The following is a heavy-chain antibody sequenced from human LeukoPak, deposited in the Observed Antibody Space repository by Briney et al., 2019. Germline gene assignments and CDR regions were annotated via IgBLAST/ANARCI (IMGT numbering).Heavy chain of an antibody. V-gene: IGHV3-7*04. CDR2: IKQDGSEK. J-gene: IGHJ4*02. Sequence: GGSLRLSCAASGFTFSSYWMSWVRQAPGKGLEWVANIKQDGSEKYYVDSVKGRFTISRDNAKNSLYLQMNSLRAEDTAVYYCARGGIQVSGIDEFDYWGQGTLVTVSS. CDR3: ARGGIQVSGIDEFDY. CDR1: GFTFSSYW. D-gene: IGHD6-19*01.